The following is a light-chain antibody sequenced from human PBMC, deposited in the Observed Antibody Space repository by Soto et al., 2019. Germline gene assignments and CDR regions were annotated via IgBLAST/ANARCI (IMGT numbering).Light chain of an antibody. J-gene: IGKJ1*01. CDR2: GAS. CDR3: QQYDSSPWT. Sequence: IVLTQSPSTLSLSPGERATLSCRASQSVSRSYLAWYQQKLGQAPRLLIYGASSRATGIPDRFSGSGSGTDFTLTISRLEPEDFAVYYCQQYDSSPWTFGQGTKVDIK. V-gene: IGKV3-20*01. CDR1: QSVSRSY.